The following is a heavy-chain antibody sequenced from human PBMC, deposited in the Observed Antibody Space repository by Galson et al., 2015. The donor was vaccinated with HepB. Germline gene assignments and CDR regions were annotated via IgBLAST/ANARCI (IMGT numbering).Heavy chain of an antibody. D-gene: IGHD3-22*01. CDR2: IYLSGSA. V-gene: IGHV4-38-2*02. Sequence: LSLTCAVSGSSINGGYYWAWIRQSPGKGLEWIGSIYLSGSAYYNPSLKSRVAVSVDTSRNQFSLKLSSVTAADTAVYYCARDLARDYSQSSGYFDYWGKGTLVTVSS. CDR1: GSSINGGYY. J-gene: IGHJ4*02. CDR3: ARDLARDYSQSSGYFDY.